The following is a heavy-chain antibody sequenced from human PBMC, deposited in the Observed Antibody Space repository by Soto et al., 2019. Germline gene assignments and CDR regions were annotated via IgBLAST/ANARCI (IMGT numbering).Heavy chain of an antibody. CDR3: ARAMANDFDY. V-gene: IGHV4-31*03. J-gene: IGHJ4*02. CDR1: GGSVSSDDYS. CDR2: IRDSGST. Sequence: QVQLQESGPGLVKPSQTLSVTCTVSGGSVSSDDYSWSWIRQHPGKGLEWIGYIRDSGSTYYNPSLEGRVTISVYTSKIQSSLRLRSVTAADTSVDYSARAMANDFDYWGQGTLVTASS. D-gene: IGHD2-8*01.